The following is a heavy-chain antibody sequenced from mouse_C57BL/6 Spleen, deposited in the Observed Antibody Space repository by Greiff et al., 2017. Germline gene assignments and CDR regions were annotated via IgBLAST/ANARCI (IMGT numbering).Heavy chain of an antibody. CDR2: IYPSDSET. Sequence: QVQLQQPGAELVRPGSSVKLSCKASGYTFTSYWMDWVKQRPGQGLEWIGNIYPSDSETHYNQKFKDKATLTVDKSSSTAYMQLSSLTSEDSAVYYCARSLDSSGYVDYWGQGTTLTVSS. CDR3: ARSLDSSGYVDY. CDR1: GYTFTSYW. J-gene: IGHJ2*01. V-gene: IGHV1-61*01. D-gene: IGHD3-2*02.